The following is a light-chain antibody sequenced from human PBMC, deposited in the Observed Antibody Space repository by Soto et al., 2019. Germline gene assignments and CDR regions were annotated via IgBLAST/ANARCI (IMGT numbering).Light chain of an antibody. CDR1: QSVSSSY. V-gene: IGKV3-20*01. CDR2: GAS. Sequence: EIVLTQSPGTLSLSPWERATLSCRASQSVSSSYLVWYQQKPGQAPRLLIYGASSRATGIPDRFSGSGSGTDFTLTISRLEPEDFAVYYCQQYGSSPPYTFGQGTKLEIK. J-gene: IGKJ2*01. CDR3: QQYGSSPPYT.